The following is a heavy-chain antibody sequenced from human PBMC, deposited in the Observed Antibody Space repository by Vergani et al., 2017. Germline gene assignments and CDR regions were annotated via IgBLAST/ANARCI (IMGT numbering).Heavy chain of an antibody. CDR2: IWYDGSNK. J-gene: IGHJ6*03. CDR3: AREASTRYMDV. D-gene: IGHD1-1*01. CDR1: GFTFSSYG. Sequence: QVQLVESGGGVVQPGRSLRLSCAASGFTFSSYGMHWVRQAPGKGLEWVAVIWYDGSNKYYADSVKGRFTISRDNSKNTLYLQMNSLRAVDTAVYYCAREASTRYMDVWGKGTTVTVSS. V-gene: IGHV3-33*01.